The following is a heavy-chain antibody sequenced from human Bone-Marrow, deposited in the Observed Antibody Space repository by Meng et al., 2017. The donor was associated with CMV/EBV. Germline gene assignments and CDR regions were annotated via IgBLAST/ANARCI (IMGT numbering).Heavy chain of an antibody. Sequence: GSLRLSCAVYGGSFSGYYWSWIRQPPGKGLEWIGEINHSGSTNYNPSLKSRVTISVDTSKNQFSLKLSSVTAADTAVYYCARGRRRYCSSTSCYMGWFDPWGPGNRVTVAS. D-gene: IGHD2-2*02. CDR2: INHSGST. CDR3: ARGRRRYCSSTSCYMGWFDP. J-gene: IGHJ5*02. CDR1: GGSFSGYY. V-gene: IGHV4-34*01.